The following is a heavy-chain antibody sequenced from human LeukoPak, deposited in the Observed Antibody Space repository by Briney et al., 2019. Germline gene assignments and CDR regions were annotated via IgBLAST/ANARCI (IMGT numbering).Heavy chain of an antibody. CDR2: IRYDGSNK. Sequence: GGSLRLSCAASGFTFSSYGMHWVRRAPGKGLEWVAFIRYDGSNKYYADSVKGRFTISRDNSKNTLYLQMNSLRDEDTALYHCAIHGGGTIRIEAFDVWGQGTMVTISS. D-gene: IGHD3-3*01. CDR3: AIHGGGTIRIEAFDV. J-gene: IGHJ3*01. V-gene: IGHV3-30*02. CDR1: GFTFSSYG.